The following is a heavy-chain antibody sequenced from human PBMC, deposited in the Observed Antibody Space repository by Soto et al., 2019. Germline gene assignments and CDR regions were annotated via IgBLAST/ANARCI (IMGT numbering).Heavy chain of an antibody. Sequence: ASVKVSGKASGYTVTRDDINWVRQATGEGREWMGWMKPNSGNTGYAQKFQGRGTMTRNTSISTAYMELSRLRSEDTAVYYCAAGYGDPNYCYYMDAWGKGTTVHVSS. CDR3: AAGYGDPNYCYYMDA. CDR2: MKPNSGNT. CDR1: GYTVTRDD. D-gene: IGHD4-17*01. J-gene: IGHJ6*03. V-gene: IGHV1-8*01.